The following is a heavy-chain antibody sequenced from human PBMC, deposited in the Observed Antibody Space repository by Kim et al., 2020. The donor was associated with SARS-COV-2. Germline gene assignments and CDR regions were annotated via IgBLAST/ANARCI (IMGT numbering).Heavy chain of an antibody. V-gene: IGHV4-39*01. J-gene: IGHJ4*02. CDR2: IYYSGST. Sequence: SETLSLTCTVSGGSISSSSYYWGWIRQPPGKGLEWIGSIYYSGSTYYNPSLKSRVTISVDTSKNQFSLKLSSVTASDTAVYYCARSETVGATTGFDYWGQGTLVTVSS. CDR3: ARSETVGATTGFDY. CDR1: GGSISSSSYY. D-gene: IGHD1-26*01.